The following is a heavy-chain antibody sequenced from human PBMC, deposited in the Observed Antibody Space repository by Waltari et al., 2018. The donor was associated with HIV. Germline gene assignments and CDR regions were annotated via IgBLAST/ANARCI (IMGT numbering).Heavy chain of an antibody. Sequence: EVLLVKSGGGLGKPGGSLRLSCAASGFTFSDAWMSWVRQAPGKGLEWVGRIKSNTDGGKTDYAAPVKGRFTISRDDSKTTLYLEMNSLKTEDTAVYYCTTVGGGTRDYWGQGTLITVSS. CDR3: TTVGGGTRDY. V-gene: IGHV3-15*01. J-gene: IGHJ4*02. D-gene: IGHD3-16*01. CDR2: IKSNTDGGKT. CDR1: GFTFSDAW.